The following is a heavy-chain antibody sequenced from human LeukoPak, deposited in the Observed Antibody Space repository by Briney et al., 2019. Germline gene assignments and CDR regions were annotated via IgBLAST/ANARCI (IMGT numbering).Heavy chain of an antibody. Sequence: GGSLRLSCAASGFTFSSYSMNWVRQAPGKGLEWVSSISSSSSYIYYADSVKGRFTISRDNAKNSLYLQMNSPRAEDTAVYYCARGSQWLAMPDYWGQGTLVTVSS. J-gene: IGHJ4*02. CDR1: GFTFSSYS. CDR3: ARGSQWLAMPDY. CDR2: ISSSSSYI. D-gene: IGHD6-19*01. V-gene: IGHV3-21*01.